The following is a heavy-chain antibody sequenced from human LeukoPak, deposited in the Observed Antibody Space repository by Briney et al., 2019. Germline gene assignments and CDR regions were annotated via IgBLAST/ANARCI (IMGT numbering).Heavy chain of an antibody. Sequence: SETLSLTCTVSGGPISSHYRSWIRQPPGKGLEWIGYIYYSGSTNYHPPLKSRVTISVDTSKIQFSLKLSSVTAADTAVYYCARDRLGSSGYHDYWGQGTLVTVSS. J-gene: IGHJ4*02. V-gene: IGHV4-59*11. CDR3: ARDRLGSSGYHDY. CDR2: IYYSGST. CDR1: GGPISSHY. D-gene: IGHD3-22*01.